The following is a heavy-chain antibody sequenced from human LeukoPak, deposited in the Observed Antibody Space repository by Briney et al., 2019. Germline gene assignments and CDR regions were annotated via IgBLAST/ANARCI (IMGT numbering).Heavy chain of an antibody. V-gene: IGHV3-30*18. CDR1: GFTFSSYG. CDR2: ISDDGSNK. CDR3: AKGRATMVRGVWDRYY. J-gene: IGHJ4*02. Sequence: GRSVRLSCAASGFTFSSYGMHWVRQAPGKGLEWVAVISDDGSNKYYADSVKGRFTISRDNSKNTLYLQMNSLRAEDTAVYYCAKGRATMVRGVWDRYYWGQGTLVTVSS. D-gene: IGHD3-10*01.